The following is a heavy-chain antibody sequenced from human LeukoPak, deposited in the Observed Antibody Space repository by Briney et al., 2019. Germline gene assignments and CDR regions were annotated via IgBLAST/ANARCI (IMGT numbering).Heavy chain of an antibody. D-gene: IGHD1-26*01. CDR2: IYNSGRT. CDR1: GASIISTSYY. CDR3: ARVEVGANAFDI. J-gene: IGHJ3*02. Sequence: SETLSLTCTVSGASIISTSYYWGWIRQPPGKGLEWIGSIYNSGRTYYIPSLKSRVTISVDTSKNQFSLKLSSVTAADTAVYYCARVEVGANAFDIWGQGTMVTVSS. V-gene: IGHV4-39*07.